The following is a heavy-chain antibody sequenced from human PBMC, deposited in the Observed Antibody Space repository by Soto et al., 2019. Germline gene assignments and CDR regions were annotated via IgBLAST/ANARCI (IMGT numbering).Heavy chain of an antibody. CDR1: GDSISTNSW. V-gene: IGHV4-4*02. CDR3: ARAERGQGIIGGD. J-gene: IGHJ4*02. Sequence: QVQLQESGPGLLKPSETLSLTCAVSGDSISTNSWWTWVRQPPGKGLEWIGEISHGGTTNYNPSLKSRVTISVDKSKNQFSLNLISVTAADTAVYYCARAERGQGIIGGDWGQGTLVTVSS. D-gene: IGHD1-26*01. CDR2: ISHGGTT.